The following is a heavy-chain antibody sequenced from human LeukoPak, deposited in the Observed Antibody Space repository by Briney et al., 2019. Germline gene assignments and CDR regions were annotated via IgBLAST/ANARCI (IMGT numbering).Heavy chain of an antibody. CDR2: INHSGST. V-gene: IGHV4-34*01. CDR1: GGSFSGYY. CDR3: ARVGLWFGESLFDY. D-gene: IGHD3-10*01. Sequence: SETLSLTCAVYGGSFSGYYWSWIRQPPGKGLEWIGEINHSGSTNYNPSLKSRVPISVDTSKNQFSLKLSSVTAADTAVYYCARVGLWFGESLFDYWGQGTLVTVSS. J-gene: IGHJ4*02.